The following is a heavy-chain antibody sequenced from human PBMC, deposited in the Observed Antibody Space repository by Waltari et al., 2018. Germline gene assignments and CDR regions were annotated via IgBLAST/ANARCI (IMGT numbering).Heavy chain of an antibody. CDR2: MSYDGSTK. CDR3: VRQQWGSDIHDAFDI. V-gene: IGHV3-30*04. CDR1: GVTFRPYR. J-gene: IGHJ3*02. D-gene: IGHD1-26*01. Sequence: LVESGGGVVQPGRSLGLPCAAPGVTFRPYRMHWVRQAPNKGLVWVAVMSYDGSTKNYADSVKGRFSISRDNSQNMLYLQLSSLRPEDTALYYCVRQQWGSDIHDAFDIWGQGTTVTVSS.